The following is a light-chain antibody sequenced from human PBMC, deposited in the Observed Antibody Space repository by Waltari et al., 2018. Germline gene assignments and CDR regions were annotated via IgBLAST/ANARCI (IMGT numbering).Light chain of an antibody. J-gene: IGKJ4*01. V-gene: IGKV3-11*01. CDR2: DTS. CDR1: QSVNIN. Sequence: EIVFTQSPATLSLSPGQRATLSCRASQSVNINLGWYQQKLGQPPRLLIYDTSNRATGIPDRFSARGFGTDFTLTISSLEPEDFAVYFCQQTSSWPLTFGGGTKVEIK. CDR3: QQTSSWPLT.